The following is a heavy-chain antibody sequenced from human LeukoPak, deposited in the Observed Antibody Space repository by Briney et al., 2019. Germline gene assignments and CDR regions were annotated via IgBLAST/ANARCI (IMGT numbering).Heavy chain of an antibody. J-gene: IGHJ6*03. D-gene: IGHD6-13*01. V-gene: IGHV1-46*01. CDR1: GYTFTSNY. CDR2: ISPSGGSS. CDR3: ARAAAGTKGRPDYYYYYMDV. Sequence: GASVKVSCKAFGYTFTSNYMHWVRQAPGQGPEWMGVISPSGGSSTYAQNFQGRVTMTTDTSTSTAYMELRSLRADDTAVYYCARAAAGTKGRPDYYYYYMDVWGKGTTVTISS.